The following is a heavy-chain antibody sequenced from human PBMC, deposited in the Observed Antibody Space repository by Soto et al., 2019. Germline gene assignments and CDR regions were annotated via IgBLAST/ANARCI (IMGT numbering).Heavy chain of an antibody. CDR3: ARSYYDFWSGYFDY. CDR1: GFTFSSYS. D-gene: IGHD3-3*01. CDR2: ISSSSSTT. J-gene: IGHJ4*02. Sequence: GGSLRLSCAASGFTFSSYSMNWVRQAPGKGLEWVPYISSSSSTTYYADSVKGRFTISRDNAKNSLYLQMNSLRAEDTAVYYCARSYYDFWSGYFDYWGQGTLVTVSS. V-gene: IGHV3-48*01.